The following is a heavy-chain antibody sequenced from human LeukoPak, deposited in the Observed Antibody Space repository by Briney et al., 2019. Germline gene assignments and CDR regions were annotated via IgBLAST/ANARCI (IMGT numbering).Heavy chain of an antibody. CDR3: ARDTAQGSSWFIFDY. Sequence: GGSLRLSCAASGFTFSSYGMHWVRQAPGKGLEWVAVIWYDGSNKYYADSVKGRFTISRDNSKNTVYLQMNSLRVEDTAVYYCARDTAQGSSWFIFDYWGQGTLVTVSS. V-gene: IGHV3-33*01. CDR2: IWYDGSNK. J-gene: IGHJ4*02. D-gene: IGHD6-13*01. CDR1: GFTFSSYG.